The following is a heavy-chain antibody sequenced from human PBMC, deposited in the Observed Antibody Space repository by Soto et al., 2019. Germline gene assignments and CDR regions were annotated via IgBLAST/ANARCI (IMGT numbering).Heavy chain of an antibody. D-gene: IGHD2-15*01. J-gene: IGHJ3*02. CDR3: ARANNPSFRCYYAFDI. CDR2: INHSGST. CDR1: GGSFSGYY. Sequence: QVQLQQWGAGLLKPSETLSLTCAVYGGSFSGYYWSWIRQPPGKGLEWIGEINHSGSTNYNPSLKSRVTISVDTSKNQFSLKLSSVTAADTAVYYCARANNPSFRCYYAFDIWGKGTMVTVSS. V-gene: IGHV4-34*01.